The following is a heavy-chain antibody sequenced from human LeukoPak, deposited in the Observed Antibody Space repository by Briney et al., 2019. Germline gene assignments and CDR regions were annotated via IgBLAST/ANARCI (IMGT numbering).Heavy chain of an antibody. J-gene: IGHJ6*02. V-gene: IGHV3-64*01. CDR3: ARAGRNDASLGMDV. Sequence: GSLRLSCVASGFTFSSYAMHWVRQAPGKGLEYVSGISSNGGSTYYANSVKDRFNISRDNSKNTLYLQMGSLRAEDMAAYHCARAGRNDASLGMDVWGQGTTVTVSS. CDR1: GFTFSSYA. CDR2: ISSNGGST. D-gene: IGHD1-1*01.